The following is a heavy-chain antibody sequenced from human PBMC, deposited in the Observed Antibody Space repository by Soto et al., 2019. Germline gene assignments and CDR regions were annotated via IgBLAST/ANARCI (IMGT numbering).Heavy chain of an antibody. CDR3: ARDRNSGWTRLLSHYGMDV. Sequence: GGSLRLSCAASGFTFSSYAMHWVRQAPGKGLEWVAVISYDGSNKYYADSVKGRFTISRDNSKNTRYLQMNSLRAEDTAVYYCARDRNSGWTRLLSHYGMDVWGQGTTVTVSS. V-gene: IGHV3-30-3*01. D-gene: IGHD2-2*01. J-gene: IGHJ6*02. CDR1: GFTFSSYA. CDR2: ISYDGSNK.